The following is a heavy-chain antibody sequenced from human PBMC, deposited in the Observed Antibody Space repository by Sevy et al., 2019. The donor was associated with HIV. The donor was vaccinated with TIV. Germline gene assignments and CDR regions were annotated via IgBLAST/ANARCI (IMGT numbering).Heavy chain of an antibody. Sequence: SETLSLTCAVYGGSLSDYSWNWIRQSPERGLEWIGEITHSGNTNYVSSLKSRVTLSKATSKNQFFLKLNSVTAADTDVYFCARGNDVFGSFDIWGRGTGVTVSS. CDR2: ITHSGNT. D-gene: IGHD2-15*01. CDR1: GGSLSDYS. CDR3: ARGNDVFGSFDI. V-gene: IGHV4-34*01. J-gene: IGHJ3*02.